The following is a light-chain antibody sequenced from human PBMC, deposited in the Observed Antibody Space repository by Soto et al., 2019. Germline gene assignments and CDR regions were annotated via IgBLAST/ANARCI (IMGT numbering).Light chain of an antibody. CDR1: ESVSSN. CDR2: GAS. CDR3: QQRSNWS. Sequence: EIVMTQSPATLSVSPGERATLSCRASESVSSNLAWYQQKPGQAPRLLIYGASTRATGIPARISGSGSGTEFTLTISRLEPEDCAVYYCQQRSNWSFGQGTRLEIK. V-gene: IGKV3-15*01. J-gene: IGKJ5*01.